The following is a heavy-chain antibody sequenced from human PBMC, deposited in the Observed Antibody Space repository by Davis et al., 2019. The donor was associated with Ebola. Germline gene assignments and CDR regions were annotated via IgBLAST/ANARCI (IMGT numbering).Heavy chain of an antibody. V-gene: IGHV3-23*01. CDR3: ATYPKGDTSVFDY. Sequence: GESLKISCAASGIFFPSHSMSWIRQAPGKGLEWVSTISGDDSITDYADSVKGRFTISRDKSKKTLDLEMNSLRAEDTAIYYCATYPKGDTSVFDYWGQGTRVTVSS. D-gene: IGHD5/OR15-5a*01. CDR2: ISGDDSIT. J-gene: IGHJ4*02. CDR1: GIFFPSHS.